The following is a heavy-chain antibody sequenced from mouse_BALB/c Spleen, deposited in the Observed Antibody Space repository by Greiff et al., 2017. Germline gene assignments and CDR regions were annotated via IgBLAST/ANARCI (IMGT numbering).Heavy chain of an antibody. Sequence: EVKLVESGGGLVKPGGSLKLSCAASGFTFSSYAMSWVRQSPEKRLEWVAEISSGGSYIYYPDTVTGRFTISRDNAKNTLYLEMSSLRSEDTAMYYCARADYYGSSYDYWGQGTTLTVSS. V-gene: IGHV5-9-4*01. CDR1: GFTFSSYA. CDR2: ISSGGSYI. D-gene: IGHD1-1*01. CDR3: ARADYYGSSYDY. J-gene: IGHJ2*01.